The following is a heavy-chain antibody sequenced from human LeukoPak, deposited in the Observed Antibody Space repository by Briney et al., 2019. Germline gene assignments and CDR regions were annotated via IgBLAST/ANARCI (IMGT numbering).Heavy chain of an antibody. J-gene: IGHJ3*02. CDR1: GFTFSSYW. V-gene: IGHV3-7*01. CDR2: IKQDGSEK. CDR3: AREEGYYGSGAFDI. D-gene: IGHD3-10*01. Sequence: RAGGSLRLSCTASGFTFSSYWMSWVRQAPGKGLEWVANIKQDGSEKYYVDSVKGRFTISRDNAKNSLYLQMNSLRAEDTAVYYCAREEGYYGSGAFDIWGQGTMVTVSS.